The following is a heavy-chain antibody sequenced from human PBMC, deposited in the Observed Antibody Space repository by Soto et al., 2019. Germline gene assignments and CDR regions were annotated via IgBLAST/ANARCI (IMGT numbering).Heavy chain of an antibody. CDR2: ISGSGVTT. CDR1: GFTFSNYV. D-gene: IGHD3-3*01. J-gene: IGHJ4*02. V-gene: IGHV3-23*01. CDR3: ARNSDYDCWSGYLY. Sequence: EVQVLESGGGLVQPGGSLRLSCAASGFTFSNYVMSWVRQAPGKGLEWVSSISGSGVTTKNADSVKGRFTISRDNSKNTLYLQMNSLSAEDTAVYYCARNSDYDCWSGYLYWGQGTLVTVSS.